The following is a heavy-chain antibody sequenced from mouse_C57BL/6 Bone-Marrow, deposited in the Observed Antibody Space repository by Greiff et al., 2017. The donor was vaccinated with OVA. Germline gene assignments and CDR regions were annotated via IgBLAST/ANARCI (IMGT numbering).Heavy chain of an antibody. Sequence: QVQLQQPGAELVKPGASVKLSCKASGYTFTSYWMHWVKQRPGQGLEWIGMIHPNSGSTNYNEKFKSKATLTVDKSSSTAYMQLSSLTSEDSAVYYCARKWDGYYAMDYWGQGTSVTVSS. CDR1: GYTFTSYW. V-gene: IGHV1-64*01. D-gene: IGHD2-3*01. J-gene: IGHJ4*01. CDR3: ARKWDGYYAMDY. CDR2: IHPNSGST.